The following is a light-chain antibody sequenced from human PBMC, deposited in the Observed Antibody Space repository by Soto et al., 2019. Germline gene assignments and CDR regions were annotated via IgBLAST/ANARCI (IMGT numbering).Light chain of an antibody. CDR2: DVT. Sequence: QSVLPQPRSVSGSPGQSGTISCTGSDSDIGNYNYVSWYQVHPGKAPKLIIYDVTKRPSGVPDRFSGSKSGNTASLTISGLQAEDESEYYCSSYAGFYTLRFGGGTKRTVL. J-gene: IGLJ2*01. V-gene: IGLV2-11*01. CDR1: DSDIGNYNY. CDR3: SSYAGFYTLR.